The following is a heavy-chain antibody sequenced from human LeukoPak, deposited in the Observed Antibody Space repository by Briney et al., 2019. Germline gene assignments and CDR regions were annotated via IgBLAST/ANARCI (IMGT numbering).Heavy chain of an antibody. J-gene: IGHJ4*02. CDR3: ARVDWTTDY. Sequence: TSETLSLTCTVSGYSISRGYHWGWIRQRPGKGLEWIGSIHHSGSTYYNPSLKSRVTTSVDTSKNQFSLRLSFVTAADTAVYYCARVDWTTDYWGQGTLVTVS. CDR2: IHHSGST. D-gene: IGHD3-9*01. CDR1: GYSISRGYH. V-gene: IGHV4-38-2*02.